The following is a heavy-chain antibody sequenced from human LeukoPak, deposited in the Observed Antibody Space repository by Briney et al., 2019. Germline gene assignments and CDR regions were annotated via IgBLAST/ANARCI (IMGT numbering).Heavy chain of an antibody. CDR2: IIPILGIA. V-gene: IGHV1-69*04. Sequence: GASVKVSCKASGGTFSSYAISWVRQAPGQGLEWMGRIIPILGIANYAQKFQGRVTITADKSTSTAYMELSSLRSEDTAVYYCARGIAARRGAFDIWGQGTMVTVSS. CDR3: ARGIAARRGAFDI. CDR1: GGTFSSYA. J-gene: IGHJ3*02. D-gene: IGHD6-6*01.